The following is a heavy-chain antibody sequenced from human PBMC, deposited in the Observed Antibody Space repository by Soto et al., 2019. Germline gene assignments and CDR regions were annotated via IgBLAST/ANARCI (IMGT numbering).Heavy chain of an antibody. J-gene: IGHJ4*02. CDR2: INYNGST. CDR1: GGSFTGYY. Sequence: SETLSITCAGYGGSFTGYYWTWVRQPPGKGLEWIGEINYNGSTNYNPSLKSRVTISVDTSKNQISLKLSSVTAADTAVYYCARANWYSEDWGQGTLVTVSS. CDR3: ARANWYSED. V-gene: IGHV4-34*01. D-gene: IGHD7-27*01.